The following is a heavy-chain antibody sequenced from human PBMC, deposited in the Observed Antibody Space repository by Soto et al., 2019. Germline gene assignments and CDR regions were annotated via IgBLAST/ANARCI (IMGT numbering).Heavy chain of an antibody. Sequence: ASVKVSCKASGYTFTSYGISWVRQAPGQGLEWMGWISAYNGNTNYAQKLQGRVTMTTDTSTSTAYMELRSLRSDDTAVYYCARDREEGALAGYYYYYYYMDVWGKGTTVTVSS. J-gene: IGHJ6*03. CDR2: ISAYNGNT. CDR1: GYTFTSYG. CDR3: ARDREEGALAGYYYYYYYMDV. D-gene: IGHD1-26*01. V-gene: IGHV1-18*01.